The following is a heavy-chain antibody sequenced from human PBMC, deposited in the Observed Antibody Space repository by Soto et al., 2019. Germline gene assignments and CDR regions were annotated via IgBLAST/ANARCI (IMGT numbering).Heavy chain of an antibody. V-gene: IGHV3-21*01. Sequence: GGSLRLSCAASGFTFSSYSMNWVRQAPGKGLEWVSSISSSSSYIYYADSVKGRFTISRDNAKNSLYLRMNSLRAEDTAVYYCARLCSGGSCYSEDWFDPWGQGTLVTVSS. D-gene: IGHD2-15*01. CDR1: GFTFSSYS. CDR2: ISSSSSYI. CDR3: ARLCSGGSCYSEDWFDP. J-gene: IGHJ5*02.